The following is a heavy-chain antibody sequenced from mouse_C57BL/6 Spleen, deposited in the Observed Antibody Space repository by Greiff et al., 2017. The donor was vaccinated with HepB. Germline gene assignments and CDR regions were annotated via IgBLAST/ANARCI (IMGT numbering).Heavy chain of an antibody. J-gene: IGHJ2*01. CDR2: INPNNGGT. CDR1: GYTFTDYK. V-gene: IGHV1-18*01. Sequence: VQLQQSGPELVKPGASVKIPCKASGYTFTDYKIDWVKQSHWKSLAWIGDINPNNGGTIYNQKFKGKATLTVDKSSSTAYMELRSLTSEDTAVYYCARRTLYYYGSSYLYYFDYWGQGTTLTVSS. D-gene: IGHD1-1*01. CDR3: ARRTLYYYGSSYLYYFDY.